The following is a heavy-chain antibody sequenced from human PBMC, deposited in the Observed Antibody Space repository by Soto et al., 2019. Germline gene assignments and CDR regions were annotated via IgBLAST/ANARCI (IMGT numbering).Heavy chain of an antibody. CDR3: ARPKAVAGTSGMDV. J-gene: IGHJ6*02. V-gene: IGHV1-46*01. Sequence: QVQLVQSGAEVKKPGASVKVSCKASGFTFTSYYMHWVRQAPGQGLEWMGIINPSGDRTTYGQKFQGRVTMTRDTSTSTVYMELSSLRSEDTAVYDCARPKAVAGTSGMDVWGQGTTVTVSS. CDR1: GFTFTSYY. D-gene: IGHD6-19*01. CDR2: INPSGDRT.